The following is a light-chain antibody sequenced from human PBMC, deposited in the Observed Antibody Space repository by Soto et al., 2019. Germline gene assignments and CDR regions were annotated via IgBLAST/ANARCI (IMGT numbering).Light chain of an antibody. J-gene: IGKJ4*01. CDR1: QSINTY. V-gene: IGKV1-39*01. CDR2: PEV. CDR3: LQTYSIPRT. Sequence: DIQMTQSPSSLSASVGDRVTITCRASQSINTYLNWYQQKPGKAPNLLISPEVGLHSGVPSRFSGTGSGTDFGLTISNLQPEDSATYYCLQTYSIPRTFGGGTKVEIK.